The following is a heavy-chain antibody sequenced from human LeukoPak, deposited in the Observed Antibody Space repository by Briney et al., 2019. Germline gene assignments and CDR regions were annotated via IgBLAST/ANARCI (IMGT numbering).Heavy chain of an antibody. CDR2: TSSDGSNK. CDR1: GFTFSDYA. J-gene: IGHJ4*02. V-gene: IGHV3-30*18. Sequence: PGGSLRLSCAAPGFTFSDYAMHWVRQAPGKGLDWVAVTSSDGSNKYYADSLKGRFTISRDNSKNTLYLQMNSLRAEDTALYYCAKDDRSGWTPHFDYWGQGTLVTVSS. CDR3: AKDDRSGWTPHFDY. D-gene: IGHD6-19*01.